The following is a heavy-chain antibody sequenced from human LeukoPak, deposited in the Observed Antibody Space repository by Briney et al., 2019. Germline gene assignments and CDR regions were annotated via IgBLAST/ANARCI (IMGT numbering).Heavy chain of an antibody. D-gene: IGHD5-18*01. J-gene: IGHJ4*02. V-gene: IGHV3-21*01. CDR2: ISSSSSYI. Sequence: GGSXXLSCAASGFTFSSYSMNWVRQAPGKGLEWVSSISSSSSYIYYADSVKGRFTISRDNAKNSLYLQMNSLRAEDTAVYYCARGRGYSSTDYFDYWGQGTLVTVSS. CDR3: ARGRGYSSTDYFDY. CDR1: GFTFSSYS.